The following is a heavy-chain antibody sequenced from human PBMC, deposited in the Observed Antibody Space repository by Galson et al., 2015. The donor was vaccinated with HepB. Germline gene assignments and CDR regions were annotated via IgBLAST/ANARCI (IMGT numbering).Heavy chain of an antibody. CDR1: GFTFSSYA. Sequence: SLRLSCAASGFTFSSYAMHWVRQAPGKGLEWVAVISYDGSNKYYADSVKGRFTISRDNSKNTLYLQMNSLRAEDTAVYYCARDRLLGDIVVVPAANYYFDYWGQGTLVTVSS. D-gene: IGHD2-2*01. V-gene: IGHV3-30*04. J-gene: IGHJ4*02. CDR3: ARDRLLGDIVVVPAANYYFDY. CDR2: ISYDGSNK.